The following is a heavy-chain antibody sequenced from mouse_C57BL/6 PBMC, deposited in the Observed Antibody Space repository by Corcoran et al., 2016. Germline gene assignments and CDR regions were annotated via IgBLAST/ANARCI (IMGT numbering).Heavy chain of an antibody. D-gene: IGHD2-1*01. CDR1: GYTFTTYG. CDR2: INTYSGVP. Sequence: QIQLVQSGPELKKPGETVKISCKASGYTFTTYGMSWVKQAPGKGLKWMGWINTYSGVPTYADDFKGRFAFSLETSASTAYLQINNLKNEDTATYCGARPIYYGNPHWYFDVWGTGTTVTVSS. CDR3: ARPIYYGNPHWYFDV. V-gene: IGHV9-3*01. J-gene: IGHJ1*03.